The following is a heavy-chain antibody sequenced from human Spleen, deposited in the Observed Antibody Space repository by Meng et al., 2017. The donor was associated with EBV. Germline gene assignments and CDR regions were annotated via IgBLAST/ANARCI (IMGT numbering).Heavy chain of an antibody. J-gene: IGHJ4*02. CDR2: ISYDGSDA. D-gene: IGHD2-2*01. CDR3: AKYARGSDPFDY. Sequence: VAVGGGVCQPVRSLSLSWAASVFPFSIHDMHWVRQAPGEGLEWVAVISYDGSDAFYADSVRGRFTIFRDNSMNALYLQMNSLRAEDTAVYYCAKYARGSDPFDYWGQGTLVTVSS. V-gene: IGHV3-30*18. CDR1: VFPFSIHD.